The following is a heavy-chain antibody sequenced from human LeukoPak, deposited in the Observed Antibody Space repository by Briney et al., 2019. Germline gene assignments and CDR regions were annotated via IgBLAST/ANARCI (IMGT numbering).Heavy chain of an antibody. D-gene: IGHD4-11*01. CDR2: IYHSGTT. CDR3: ARAVDYRNYFDY. CDR1: GDSMTRGGYY. J-gene: IGHJ4*02. V-gene: IGHV4-31*03. Sequence: PSETLSLTCTVSGDSMTRGGYYWSWVRQHPGKGLEWVGFIYHSGTTFYNPSLESRATISVDTSQSQFSLKLTSVTAADTAVYYCARAVDYRNYFDYWGQGALVTVSS.